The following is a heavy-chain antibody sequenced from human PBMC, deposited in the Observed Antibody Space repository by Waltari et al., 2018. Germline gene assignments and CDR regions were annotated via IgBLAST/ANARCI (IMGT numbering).Heavy chain of an antibody. J-gene: IGHJ6*02. CDR2: IIPIFGTA. D-gene: IGHD5-12*01. CDR1: GGTFSSYA. V-gene: IGHV1-69*13. Sequence: QVQLVQSGAEVKKPGSSVKVSCKASGGTFSSYAISWVRQAPGQGLEWMGGIIPIFGTANYAQKFQGRVTITADESTSTAYMELSSLRSEDTAVYYCAREAVATIGGSYYYYGMDVWGQGTTVTVSS. CDR3: AREAVATIGGSYYYYGMDV.